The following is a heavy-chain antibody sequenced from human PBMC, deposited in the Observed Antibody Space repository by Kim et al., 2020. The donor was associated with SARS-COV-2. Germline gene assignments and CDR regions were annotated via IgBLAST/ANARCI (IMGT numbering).Heavy chain of an antibody. CDR3: TRVVRTTVTRCPRCMGKTGFDY. Sequence: GGSLRLSCTASGFTFGDYAMSWFRQAPGKGLEWVGFIRSKAYGGTTEYAASVKGRFTISRDDSKSIAYLQMNSLKTEDTAVYYCTRVVRTTVTRCPRCMGKTGFDYWGQGTLVTVSS. CDR1: GFTFGDYA. V-gene: IGHV3-49*03. D-gene: IGHD4-17*01. CDR2: IRSKAYGGTT. J-gene: IGHJ4*02.